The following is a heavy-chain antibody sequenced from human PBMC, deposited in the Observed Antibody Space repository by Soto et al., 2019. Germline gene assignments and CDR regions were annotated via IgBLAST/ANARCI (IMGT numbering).Heavy chain of an antibody. D-gene: IGHD3-22*01. CDR2: TYYRSKWYN. V-gene: IGHV6-1*01. Sequence: PSQTLSLTCVISGDSVSSNSAAWNWIRQSPSRGLEWLGRTYYRSKWYNDYAVSVKSRITINPDTSKNQFSLQLNSVTPEDTAVYYCASGPAFYYDSSGYIRGGYFDYWGQGTPVTVSS. CDR3: ASGPAFYYDSSGYIRGGYFDY. J-gene: IGHJ4*02. CDR1: GDSVSSNSAA.